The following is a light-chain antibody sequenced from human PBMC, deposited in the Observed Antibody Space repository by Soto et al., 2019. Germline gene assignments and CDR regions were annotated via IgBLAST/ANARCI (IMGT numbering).Light chain of an antibody. Sequence: QSALTQPPSASGSPGQSVTISCTGTSSDVGAYNYVSWYQQLPGKAPKLVIYEVSKRPSGVPDRFSGSKSGNTASLTVSGLQAEDEADYYCSSYAGSNNVIFGGGTQLTVL. CDR1: SSDVGAYNY. J-gene: IGLJ2*01. V-gene: IGLV2-8*01. CDR3: SSYAGSNNVI. CDR2: EVS.